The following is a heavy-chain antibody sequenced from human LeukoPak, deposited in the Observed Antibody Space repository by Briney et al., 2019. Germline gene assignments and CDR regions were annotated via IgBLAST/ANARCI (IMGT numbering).Heavy chain of an antibody. J-gene: IGHJ4*02. D-gene: IGHD1-26*01. CDR1: GFTFSSYW. CDR3: IRGTVGAPGNDY. V-gene: IGHV3-74*01. Sequence: GGSLRLSCAASGFTFSSYWMRWVRQGPGKGLVWVSRIDTDGSFTSYADSVRGRFTISRDNAKNTLYLQMSSLRAEDTAVYYCIRGTVGAPGNDYWGQGTLVTVSS. CDR2: IDTDGSFT.